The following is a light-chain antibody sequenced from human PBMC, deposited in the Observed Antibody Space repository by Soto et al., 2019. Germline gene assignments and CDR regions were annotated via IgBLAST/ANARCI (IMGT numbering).Light chain of an antibody. CDR3: QQYGSSPWT. Sequence: EIVLTQSPGTLSLSPGERATLSCRASQSVSSSYLAWYQQKPGQAPRPLIYGASSRAIGIPDRFSGSGSGTDFTLTISRLEPKDFAVYYCQQYGSSPWTFGQGTKVE. CDR2: GAS. CDR1: QSVSSSY. J-gene: IGKJ1*01. V-gene: IGKV3-20*01.